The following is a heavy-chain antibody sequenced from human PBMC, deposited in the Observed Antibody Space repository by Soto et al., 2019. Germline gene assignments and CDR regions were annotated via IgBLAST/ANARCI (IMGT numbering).Heavy chain of an antibody. CDR2: IYYSGST. Sequence: TLSLTCTVSGGSVSSGSYYWSWIRQPPGKGLEWIGYIYYSGSTNYNPSLKSRVTISVDTSKNQFSLKLSSVTAADTAVYYCARDGIGLEYFQHWGQGTLVTVSS. CDR1: GGSVSSGSYY. J-gene: IGHJ1*01. D-gene: IGHD2-15*01. CDR3: ARDGIGLEYFQH. V-gene: IGHV4-61*01.